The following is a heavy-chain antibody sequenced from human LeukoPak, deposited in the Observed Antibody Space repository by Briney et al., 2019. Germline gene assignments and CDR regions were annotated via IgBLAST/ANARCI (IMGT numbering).Heavy chain of an antibody. CDR3: ARIFGDSPFDY. V-gene: IGHV1-46*01. CDR1: GYTFTSYY. Sequence: ASVKVSCKASGYTFTSYYMHWVRQAPGQGLEWMGIINPSGGSTSYAQKFQGRVTMTRDTSTNTVYMELSSLRSEDTAAYYCARIFGDSPFDYWGQGTLVTVSS. J-gene: IGHJ4*02. D-gene: IGHD4-17*01. CDR2: INPSGGST.